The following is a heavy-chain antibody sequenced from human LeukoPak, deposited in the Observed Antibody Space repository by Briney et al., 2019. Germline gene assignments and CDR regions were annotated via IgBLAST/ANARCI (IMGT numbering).Heavy chain of an antibody. J-gene: IGHJ3*01. CDR2: IYTSGST. Sequence: PSETLSLTCTVSGGSISSYYWSWIRQPAGKGLEWIGRIYTSGSTNYNPSLKSRVTMSVDTSKNQFSLKLSSVTAADTAVYHCARSGCSSTSCSRSDAFDLWGQGTMVTVSS. V-gene: IGHV4-4*07. CDR3: ARSGCSSTSCSRSDAFDL. D-gene: IGHD2-2*01. CDR1: GGSISSYY.